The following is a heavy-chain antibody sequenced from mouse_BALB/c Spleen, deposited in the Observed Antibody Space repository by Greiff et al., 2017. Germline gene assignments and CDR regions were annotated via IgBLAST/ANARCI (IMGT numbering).Heavy chain of an antibody. CDR1: GYSITSGYY. CDR3: ARDEGGNYAWFAY. Sequence: EESGPGLVKPSQSLSLTCSVTGYSITSGYYWNWIRQFPGNKLEWMGYISYDGSNNYNPSLKNRISITRDTSKNQFFLKLNSVTTEDTATYYCARDEGGNYAWFAYWGQGTLVTVSA. CDR2: ISYDGSN. D-gene: IGHD2-1*01. V-gene: IGHV3-6*02. J-gene: IGHJ3*01.